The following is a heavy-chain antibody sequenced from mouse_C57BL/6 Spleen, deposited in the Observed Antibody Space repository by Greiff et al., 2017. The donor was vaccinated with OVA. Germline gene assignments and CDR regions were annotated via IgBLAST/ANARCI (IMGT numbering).Heavy chain of an antibody. V-gene: IGHV2-5*01. Sequence: QVQLKQSGPGLVQPSQCLSITCTVSGFSLTSYGVHWVRQSPGKGLEWLGGIWRGGSTDYNAAFMYRMSITKDNSTCQVFLKMNYLQADDTTIYDCAKGLITTVVDYYAMDYWGQGTSVTVSS. D-gene: IGHD1-1*01. CDR1: GFSLTSYG. CDR2: IWRGGST. J-gene: IGHJ4*01. CDR3: AKGLITTVVDYYAMDY.